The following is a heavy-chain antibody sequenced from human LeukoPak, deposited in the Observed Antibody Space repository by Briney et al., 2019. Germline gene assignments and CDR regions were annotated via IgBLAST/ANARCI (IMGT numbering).Heavy chain of an antibody. CDR1: GGSISSYY. D-gene: IGHD3-22*01. V-gene: IGHV4-59*01. J-gene: IGHJ4*02. CDR3: ARVTGYMIEDYFDY. Sequence: SETLSLTCTVSGGSISSYYWSWIRQPPGKGLEWIGYIYYSGSTNYNPSLESRVTISVDTSKNQFSLKLSSVTAADTSVYYCARVTGYMIEDYFDYWGQGTLVTVSS. CDR2: IYYSGST.